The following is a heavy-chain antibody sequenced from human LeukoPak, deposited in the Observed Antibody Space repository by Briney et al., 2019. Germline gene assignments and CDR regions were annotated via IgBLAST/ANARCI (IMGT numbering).Heavy chain of an antibody. J-gene: IGHJ4*02. V-gene: IGHV1-2*02. Sequence: ASVKVSCKASGYIFPGYYIHWLRQAPGQGLECMGWIYPNSGGTDSAQKFQGRVTMTRDTAISTAYMELNNLSSDDTAVYYCARAPAYCGGDCYAGPFDHWGQGTLVTVSS. CDR3: ARAPAYCGGDCYAGPFDH. D-gene: IGHD2-21*02. CDR1: GYIFPGYY. CDR2: IYPNSGGT.